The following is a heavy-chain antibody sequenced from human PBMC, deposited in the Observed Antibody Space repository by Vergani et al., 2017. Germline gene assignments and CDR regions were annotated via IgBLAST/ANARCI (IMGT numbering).Heavy chain of an antibody. Sequence: VQLVESGGGLVQPGGSLRLSCSASGFTFSSYAMHWVRQAPGKGLEYVSAISSNGGSTYYADSVKGRFTISRDNSKNTLYLQMNSLRAEDTAVYYCAKDSMKDSSSWYSYTSGAFDIWGQGTMVTVSS. CDR1: GFTFSSYA. CDR3: AKDSMKDSSSWYSYTSGAFDI. J-gene: IGHJ3*02. V-gene: IGHV3-64*04. CDR2: ISSNGGST. D-gene: IGHD6-13*01.